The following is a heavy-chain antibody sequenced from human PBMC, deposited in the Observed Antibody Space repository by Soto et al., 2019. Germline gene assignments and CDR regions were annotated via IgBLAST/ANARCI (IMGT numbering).Heavy chain of an antibody. J-gene: IGHJ4*02. Sequence: EVQLVESGGGLVQPGGSLRLSCAASGFTFSSYWMSWVRQAPGKGLEWVATINLDGSEKYYVDSVKGRFTISRDNAKNSLFLQMNSLRAEDTAVYYCARDPLRRFDYWGQGTLVTVSS. CDR3: ARDPLRRFDY. V-gene: IGHV3-7*01. CDR1: GFTFSSYW. CDR2: INLDGSEK.